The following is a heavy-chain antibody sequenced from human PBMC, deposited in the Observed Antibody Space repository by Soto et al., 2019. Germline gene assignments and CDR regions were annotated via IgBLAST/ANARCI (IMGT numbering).Heavy chain of an antibody. CDR3: ARQIYDSDTGPNFQYYFDS. CDR1: GYSFAGYW. V-gene: IGHV5-10-1*01. Sequence: SLKISCKGSGYSFAGYWVTWVRQKPGKGLEWMGRIDPSDSQTYYSPSFRGHVTISVTKSITTVFLQWSSLRASDTAMYYCARQIYDSDTGPNFQYYFDSWGQGTPVTVSS. CDR2: IDPSDSQT. J-gene: IGHJ4*02. D-gene: IGHD3-22*01.